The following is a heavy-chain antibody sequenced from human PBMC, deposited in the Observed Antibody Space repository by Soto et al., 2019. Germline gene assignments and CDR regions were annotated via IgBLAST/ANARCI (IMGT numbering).Heavy chain of an antibody. Sequence: ASVKVSCKDSGYTFASYGRRWVRQAPGQGLEWMGWISAYNGNTNYAQKLQGRVTMTTDTSTSTAYMELRSLTSDDTAMYFCARDLGQQLLDYWGQGPLVSVSS. CDR1: GYTFASYG. J-gene: IGHJ4*02. D-gene: IGHD6-13*01. V-gene: IGHV1-18*01. CDR2: ISAYNGNT. CDR3: ARDLGQQLLDY.